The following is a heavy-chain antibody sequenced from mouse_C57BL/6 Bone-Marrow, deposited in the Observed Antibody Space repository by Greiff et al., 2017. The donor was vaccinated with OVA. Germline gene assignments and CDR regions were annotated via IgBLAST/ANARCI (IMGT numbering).Heavy chain of an antibody. CDR2: IYPSDSET. Sequence: QVQLQQPGAELVRPGSSVKLSCKASGYTFTSYWMDWVKQRPGQGLEWIGNIYPSDSETHYNQKFKDKATLTVDKSSSTAYMQLSSLTSEDSADYYCERTGELGPGYWYFDVWGTGTTVTVSS. V-gene: IGHV1-61*01. CDR3: ERTGELGPGYWYFDV. D-gene: IGHD4-1*01. CDR1: GYTFTSYW. J-gene: IGHJ1*03.